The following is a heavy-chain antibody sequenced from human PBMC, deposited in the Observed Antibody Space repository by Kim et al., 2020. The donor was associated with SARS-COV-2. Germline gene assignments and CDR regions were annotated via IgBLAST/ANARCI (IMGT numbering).Heavy chain of an antibody. J-gene: IGHJ4*02. V-gene: IGHV4-39*01. CDR3: ARHLGVLPFLDY. D-gene: IGHD3-10*01. Sequence: SPSLKSRVPISVATSKNQFSLKLGSVTAADTAVYFCARHLGVLPFLDYWGQGTLVTVSS.